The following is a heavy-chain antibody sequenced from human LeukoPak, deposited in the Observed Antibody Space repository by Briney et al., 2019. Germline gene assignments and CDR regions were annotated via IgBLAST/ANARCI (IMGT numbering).Heavy chain of an antibody. Sequence: GGSLRLSCAASGITFSSYGMSWVRQAPGKGLEWVSGISGSGNSTYYADSVKGRFTISRDNSKNTLYLQMESLRVEDTAVYYCAKGGTTVTTDWGQGTLVTVSS. D-gene: IGHD4-17*01. CDR2: ISGSGNST. V-gene: IGHV3-23*01. CDR1: GITFSSYG. CDR3: AKGGTTVTTD. J-gene: IGHJ4*02.